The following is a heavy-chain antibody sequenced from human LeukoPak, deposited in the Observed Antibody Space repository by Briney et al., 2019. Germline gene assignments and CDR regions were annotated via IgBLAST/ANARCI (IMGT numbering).Heavy chain of an antibody. D-gene: IGHD5-12*01. V-gene: IGHV3-21*01. CDR3: AREGGYSGYDDLYVDY. CDR2: ISSSSSYI. J-gene: IGHJ4*02. Sequence: PGGSLRLSCAAYGFTFSSYSMNWVRQAPGKGLEWVSSISSSSSYIYYADSVKGRFTISRDNAKNSLYLQMNSLRAEDTAVYYCAREGGYSGYDDLYVDYWVQGTVVTVSS. CDR1: GFTFSSYS.